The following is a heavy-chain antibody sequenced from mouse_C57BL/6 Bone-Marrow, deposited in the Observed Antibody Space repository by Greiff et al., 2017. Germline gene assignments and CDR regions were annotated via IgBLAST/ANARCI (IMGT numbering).Heavy chain of an antibody. D-gene: IGHD3-3*01. CDR3: ARHEDRGSRGPPIWFAY. V-gene: IGHV1-62-2*01. CDR2: FYPGSGSI. J-gene: IGHJ3*01. Sequence: QVQLQQSGAELVKPGASVKLSCKASGYTFTEYTIHWVKQRSGQGLEWIGWFYPGSGSIKYKEKFKDKATLTADKSSSTVYMELSRFTSEDSAVYFCARHEDRGSRGPPIWFAYWGQGTLVTVSA. CDR1: GYTFTEYT.